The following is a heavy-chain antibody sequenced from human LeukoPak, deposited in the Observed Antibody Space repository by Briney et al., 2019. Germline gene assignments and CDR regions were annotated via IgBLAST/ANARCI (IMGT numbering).Heavy chain of an antibody. CDR3: ARDWGYYYYYGMDV. D-gene: IGHD3-16*01. Sequence: GGSLRLSCAASGFTFSSYSMNWVRHAPGKGLEWVSSISSSSSYIYYADSVKGRFTISRDNAKNSPYLQMNSLRAEDTAVYYCARDWGYYYYYGMDVWGQGTTVTVSS. CDR1: GFTFSSYS. J-gene: IGHJ6*02. CDR2: ISSSSSYI. V-gene: IGHV3-21*01.